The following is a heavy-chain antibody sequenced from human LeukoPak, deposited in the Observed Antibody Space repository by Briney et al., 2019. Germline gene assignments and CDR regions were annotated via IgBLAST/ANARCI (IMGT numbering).Heavy chain of an antibody. Sequence: GGSLRLSCAASGFTFSSYGMHWVRQAPGKGLEWVAVISFDASNKYYADSVKGRFTISRDNSKNTLYLQMNSLRAEDTAVYYCAKTGSYYNFYYYYYMDVWGKGTTVTVSS. CDR2: ISFDASNK. CDR1: GFTFSSYG. V-gene: IGHV3-30*18. D-gene: IGHD3-10*01. CDR3: AKTGSYYNFYYYYYMDV. J-gene: IGHJ6*03.